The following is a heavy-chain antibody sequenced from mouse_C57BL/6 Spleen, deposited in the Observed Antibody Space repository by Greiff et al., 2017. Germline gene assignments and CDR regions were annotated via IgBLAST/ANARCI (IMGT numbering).Heavy chain of an antibody. D-gene: IGHD2-2*01. CDR2: ISGGGGNT. CDR1: GFTFSSYT. V-gene: IGHV5-9*01. J-gene: IGHJ4*01. Sequence: EVMLVESGGGLVKPGGSLKLSCAASGFTFSSYTMSWVRQTPEKRLEWVATISGGGGNTYYPDSVKGRFTISRDNAKNTLYLQMSSLRSADTALYYCAREYGYDNYAMDYWGQGTSVTVSS. CDR3: AREYGYDNYAMDY.